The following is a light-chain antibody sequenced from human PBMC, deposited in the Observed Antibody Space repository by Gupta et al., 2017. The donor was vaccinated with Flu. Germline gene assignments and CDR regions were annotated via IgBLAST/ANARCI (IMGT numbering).Light chain of an antibody. CDR1: SSEVGGYNY. CDR3: NSDAGSSTWV. Sequence: LVTISCTGTSSEVGGYNYVTWCPQHPANSRNLIIYEVSKRPSGVPGRFSVSKSGNTASLTVSGRKAEEEADYYCNSDAGSSTWVFGGGTKLTVL. CDR2: EVS. V-gene: IGLV2-8*01. J-gene: IGLJ3*02.